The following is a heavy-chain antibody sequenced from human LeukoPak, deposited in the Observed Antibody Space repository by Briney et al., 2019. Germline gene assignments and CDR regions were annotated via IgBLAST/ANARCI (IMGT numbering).Heavy chain of an antibody. Sequence: SETLSLTCAVYGGSFSGYYWSWIRQPPGKGLEWIGEINHSGSTNYNPSLKSRVTISVDTSKNQFSLKLSSVTAADTAVYYCARGGYDILTGYFRYNWFDPWGQGTLVTVSS. J-gene: IGHJ5*02. D-gene: IGHD3-9*01. CDR3: ARGGYDILTGYFRYNWFDP. V-gene: IGHV4-34*01. CDR2: INHSGST. CDR1: GGSFSGYY.